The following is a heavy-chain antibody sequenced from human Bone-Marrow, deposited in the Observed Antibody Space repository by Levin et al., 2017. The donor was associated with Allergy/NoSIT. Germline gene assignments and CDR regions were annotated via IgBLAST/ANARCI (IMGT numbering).Heavy chain of an antibody. D-gene: IGHD2-2*02. CDR3: ARDRDCSSTSCYNAFDI. CDR1: GFTFSTYA. Sequence: GGSLRLSCAASGFTFSTYAMHWVRQAPGKGLERVAVISYDGSNKYYADSVRGRFTISRDNSKNTLYLQMNSLRAEDTAVYYCARDRDCSSTSCYNAFDIWGQGTMVTVSS. V-gene: IGHV3-30-3*01. J-gene: IGHJ3*02. CDR2: ISYDGSNK.